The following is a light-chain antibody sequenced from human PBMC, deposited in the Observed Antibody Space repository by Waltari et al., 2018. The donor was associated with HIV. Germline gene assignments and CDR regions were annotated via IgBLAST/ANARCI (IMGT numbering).Light chain of an antibody. J-gene: IGKJ3*01. CDR2: GTS. CDR1: QSIINY. Sequence: DIQMTQSPSSLSASVGDRVTITCRASQSIINYLNWYQQKPGKAPNLLIYGTSSLQSGVSSRFSGSGSGTDFTLTIYSLKPEDFATYYCQQSYSTPFTFGPGTKVDIK. CDR3: QQSYSTPFT. V-gene: IGKV1-39*01.